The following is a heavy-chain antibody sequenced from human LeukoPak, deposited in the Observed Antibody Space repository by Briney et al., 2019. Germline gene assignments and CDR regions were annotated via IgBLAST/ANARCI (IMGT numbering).Heavy chain of an antibody. V-gene: IGHV4-4*07. CDR2: IYTSGST. Sequence: PSETLSLTCTVSGGSISSYYWSWIRQPAGKGLEWIGRIYTSGSTNYNPSLKSRVTMSVDTSKNQFSLKLSSVTAADTAVYYCARGGWYYYDSSGYYYVQDWYFDLWGRGTLVTVSS. J-gene: IGHJ2*01. CDR1: GGSISSYY. CDR3: ARGGWYYYDSSGYYYVQDWYFDL. D-gene: IGHD3-22*01.